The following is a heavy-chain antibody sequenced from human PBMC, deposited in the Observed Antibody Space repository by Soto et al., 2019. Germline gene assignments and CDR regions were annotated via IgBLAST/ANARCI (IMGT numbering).Heavy chain of an antibody. CDR3: ASSGESYGSNGGGFEY. CDR2: IYHSGST. D-gene: IGHD1-26*01. CDR1: VYSISSGYY. V-gene: IGHV4-38-2*01. Sequence: SETLSLTCAVSVYSISSGYYWGWIRQPPGKGLEWIGSIYHSGSTYYNPSLKSRVTISVDTSKNQFSLKLSSVTAADTAVYYCASSGESYGSNGGGFEYWGQRTLVNVSS. J-gene: IGHJ4*02.